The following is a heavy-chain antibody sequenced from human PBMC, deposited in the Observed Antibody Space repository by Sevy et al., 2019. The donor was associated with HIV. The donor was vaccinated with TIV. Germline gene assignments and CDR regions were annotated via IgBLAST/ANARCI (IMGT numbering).Heavy chain of an antibody. CDR3: ARDPTQRGAYYDFWSGYFDY. D-gene: IGHD3-3*01. V-gene: IGHV3-30-3*01. Sequence: GGSLRLSCAASGFTFSSSAMHWVRQAPGKGLEWVAVISYDGSNKYYADSVKGRFTISRYDSKNTLYLRMNSLRTEDTAVYYCARDPTQRGAYYDFWSGYFDYWGQGTLVTVSS. CDR1: GFTFSSSA. CDR2: ISYDGSNK. J-gene: IGHJ4*02.